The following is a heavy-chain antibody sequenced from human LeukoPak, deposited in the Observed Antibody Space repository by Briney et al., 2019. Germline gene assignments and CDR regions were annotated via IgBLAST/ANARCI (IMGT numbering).Heavy chain of an antibody. Sequence: SETLSLTCTVSGGSISSGGYYWRWTRQHPGKGLEWIRYIYYSGSTYYNPSLKSRVTISVDTSKNQFSLKLSSVTAADTAVYYCARVVVPAAIAFDIWGQGTIVTGSS. CDR3: ARVVVPAAIAFDI. CDR2: IYYSGST. D-gene: IGHD2-2*01. V-gene: IGHV4-31*03. J-gene: IGHJ3*02. CDR1: GGSISSGGYY.